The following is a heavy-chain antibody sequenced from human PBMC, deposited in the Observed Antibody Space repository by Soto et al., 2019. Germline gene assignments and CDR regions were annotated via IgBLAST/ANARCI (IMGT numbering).Heavy chain of an antibody. CDR2: IYSGGST. CDR1: GFTVSSNY. Sequence: GGSLRLSCAASGFTVSSNYMSWVRQAPGKGLEWVSVIYSGGSTYYADSVKGRFTISRDNSKNTLYLQMNSLRAEDTAVYYCARALYGDYVGHFDYWGQGTLVTVSS. CDR3: ARALYGDYVGHFDY. D-gene: IGHD4-17*01. V-gene: IGHV3-66*01. J-gene: IGHJ4*02.